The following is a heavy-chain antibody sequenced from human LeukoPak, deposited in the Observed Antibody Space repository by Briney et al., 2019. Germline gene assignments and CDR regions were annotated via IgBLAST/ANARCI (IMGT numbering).Heavy chain of an antibody. D-gene: IGHD3-3*01. CDR3: ARIGKYYDFWSGQNWFDP. Sequence: SETLSLTCTVSGGSISSYYWSWIRQPPGKGLEWIGYIYYSGSTNYNLSLKSRVTISVDTSKNQFSLKLSSVTAADTAVYYCARIGKYYDFWSGQNWFDPWGQGTLVTVSS. CDR2: IYYSGST. V-gene: IGHV4-59*01. CDR1: GGSISSYY. J-gene: IGHJ5*02.